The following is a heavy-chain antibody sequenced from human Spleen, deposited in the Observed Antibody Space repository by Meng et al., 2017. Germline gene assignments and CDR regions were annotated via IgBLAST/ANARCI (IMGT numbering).Heavy chain of an antibody. D-gene: IGHD1-26*01. CDR3: ARDLSGSYSPAGY. Sequence: QVQLVQSGAEVKKPGASVKVSCKASGYTFTSYGMHWVRQAPGQRLEWMGWINAGNGNTKYSQKLQGRVTMTTDTSTTTAYMELRSLRSDDTAVYYCARDLSGSYSPAGYWGQGTLVTVSS. V-gene: IGHV1-3*01. CDR1: GYTFTSYG. J-gene: IGHJ4*02. CDR2: INAGNGNT.